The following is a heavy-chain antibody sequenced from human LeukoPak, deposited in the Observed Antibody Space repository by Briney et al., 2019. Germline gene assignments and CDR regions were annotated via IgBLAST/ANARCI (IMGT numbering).Heavy chain of an antibody. CDR3: ARDPIQLWSFDY. V-gene: IGHV3-48*03. Sequence: GGSLRLSCAASGFTFSSYEMNWVRQAPGKGLEWVSYISSSGRTIYYADSVKGRFTISRDNAKNSLYLQMNILRAEDTAVYYCARDPIQLWSFDYWGQGTLVTVSS. D-gene: IGHD5-18*01. J-gene: IGHJ4*02. CDR2: ISSSGRTI. CDR1: GFTFSSYE.